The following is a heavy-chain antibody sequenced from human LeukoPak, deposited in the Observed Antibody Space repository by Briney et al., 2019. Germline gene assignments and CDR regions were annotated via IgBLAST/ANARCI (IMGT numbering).Heavy chain of an antibody. CDR3: ARGGDTAEAPDY. Sequence: ASVKVSCKASGYTFTSYDINWVRQATGQGLEWMGWINPNSGGTNYAQKFQGRVTMTRDTSISTAYMELSRLRSDDTAVYYCARGGDTAEAPDYWGQGTLVTVSS. J-gene: IGHJ4*02. CDR1: GYTFTSYD. V-gene: IGHV1-2*02. D-gene: IGHD5-18*01. CDR2: INPNSGGT.